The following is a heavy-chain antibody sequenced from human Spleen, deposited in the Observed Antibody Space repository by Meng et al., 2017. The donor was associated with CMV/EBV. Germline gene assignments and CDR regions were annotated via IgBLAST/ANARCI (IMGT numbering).Heavy chain of an antibody. J-gene: IGHJ5*02. CDR2: NSAYNGNR. V-gene: IGHV1-18*01. CDR3: ARDRAVVANNWFDP. D-gene: IGHD2-15*01. CDR1: GYTFTSYG. Sequence: AAGYTFTSYGISRVRQDPGQGIEWMGWNSAYNGNRNYAQKLQGRVTMTTDTSTSTAYMELRSLRSDDTAVYYCARDRAVVANNWFDPWGQGTLVTVSS.